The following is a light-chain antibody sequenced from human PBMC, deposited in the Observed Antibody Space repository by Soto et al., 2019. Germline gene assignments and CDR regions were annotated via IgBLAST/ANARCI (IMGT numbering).Light chain of an antibody. CDR3: QQYNSYSPIT. CDR2: DAS. J-gene: IGKJ5*01. V-gene: IGKV1-5*01. CDR1: QSISSW. Sequence: DIQMTQSPSTLSASVLDRVTITCXSSQSISSWLAWYQQKPGKAPKLLIYDASSLESGVPSRFSGSGSGTEFTLTISSLQPDDFATYYCQQYNSYSPITFGQGTRLEIK.